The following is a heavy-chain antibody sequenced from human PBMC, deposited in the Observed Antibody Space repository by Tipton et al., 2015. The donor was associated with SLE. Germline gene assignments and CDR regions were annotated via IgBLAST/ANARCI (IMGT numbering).Heavy chain of an antibody. CDR1: GGSFNGYY. D-gene: IGHD3-3*01. J-gene: IGHJ4*02. CDR3: ARVRTRVGITIFGVARGYYFDY. V-gene: IGHV4-34*01. Sequence: TLSLTCAVYGGSFNGYYWSWIRQPPGKGLEWIGEINHSGSTNYNPSLKSRVTISVDTSKNQFSLKLSSVTAADTAVYYCARVRTRVGITIFGVARGYYFDYWGQGTLVTVSS. CDR2: INHSGST.